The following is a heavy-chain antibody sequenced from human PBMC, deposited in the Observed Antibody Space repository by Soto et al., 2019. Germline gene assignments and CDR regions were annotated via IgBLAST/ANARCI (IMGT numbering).Heavy chain of an antibody. CDR2: IIPILGIA. V-gene: IGHV1-69*02. J-gene: IGHJ6*03. CDR3: ARGGEYSSSSIGYYYYMAV. Sequence: SVKVSCKASGGTFSSYTISWVRQAPGQGLEWMGRIIPILGIANYAQKFQGRVTITADKSTSTAYMELSSLRSEDTAVYYCARGGEYSSSSIGYYYYMAVRGKGTTVTVSS. CDR1: GGTFSSYT. D-gene: IGHD6-6*01.